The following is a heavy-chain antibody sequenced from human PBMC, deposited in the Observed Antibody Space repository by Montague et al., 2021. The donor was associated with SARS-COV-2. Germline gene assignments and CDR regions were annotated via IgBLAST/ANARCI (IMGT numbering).Heavy chain of an antibody. J-gene: IGHJ5*02. Sequence: PALVKPTQTLTLTCTFSGFSLSTSGMCVSWIRQPPGKALEWLARLDWDDDTYYSTSLKTRLTISKDTSKNQVVLTMTNMDPVDTATYYCARDHYDILTGYYNWFDPWGQGTLVTVSS. CDR2: LDWDDDT. D-gene: IGHD3-9*01. CDR3: ARDHYDILTGYYNWFDP. CDR1: GFSLSTSGMC. V-gene: IGHV2-70*11.